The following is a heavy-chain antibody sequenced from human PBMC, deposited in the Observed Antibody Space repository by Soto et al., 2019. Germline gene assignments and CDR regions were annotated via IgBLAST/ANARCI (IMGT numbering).Heavy chain of an antibody. V-gene: IGHV3-7*05. Sequence: PGGSLRLSCAASGFTFSSYWMSCVRQAPGKGLEWVANIKQDGSEKYYVDSVKGRFTISRDNAKNSLYLQMNSLRAEDTAVYYCARVARHSGYDSIDYWGQATLVTVSS. D-gene: IGHD5-12*01. CDR1: GFTFSSYW. J-gene: IGHJ4*02. CDR2: IKQDGSEK. CDR3: ARVARHSGYDSIDY.